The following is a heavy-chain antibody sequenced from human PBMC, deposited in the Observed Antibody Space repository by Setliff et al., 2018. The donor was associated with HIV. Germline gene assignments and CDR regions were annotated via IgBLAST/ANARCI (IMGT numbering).Heavy chain of an antibody. CDR3: VFGLRFSPFDN. Sequence: SETLSLTCIVSGGSISGSSYYWGWIRQSPGKGLEWIGDMYHSGSTYYNPSLKSRVTISVDTSKNHLSLKLTSVTAADTGLYYCVFGLRFSPFDNWGQGTLVTVSS. CDR1: GGSISGSSYY. V-gene: IGHV4-39*02. CDR2: MYHSGST. D-gene: IGHD5-12*01. J-gene: IGHJ4*02.